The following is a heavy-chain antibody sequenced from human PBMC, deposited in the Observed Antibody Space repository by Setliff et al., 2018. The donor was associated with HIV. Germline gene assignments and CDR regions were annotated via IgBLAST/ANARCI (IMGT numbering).Heavy chain of an antibody. V-gene: IGHV3-30*02. CDR1: GYSFRAYG. D-gene: IGHD1-26*01. J-gene: IGHJ4*02. CDR2: IWYDGSQK. CDR3: AKDDGSYWGNYFDS. Sequence: GGSLRLSCAASGYSFRAYGMHWVRQVPGKGLDWVALIWYDGSQKYYADSVKGRFTISRDNSKSTLYLQMNSLRVEDTALYYCAKDDGSYWGNYFDSWGQGTLVTVSS.